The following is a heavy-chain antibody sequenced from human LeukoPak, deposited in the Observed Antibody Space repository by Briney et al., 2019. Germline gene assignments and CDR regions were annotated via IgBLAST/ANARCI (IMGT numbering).Heavy chain of an antibody. V-gene: IGHV3-30-3*01. Sequence: PGGSLRLSCAASGFSFSSYAMHWVRQAPGKGLEWVAVISYDGSNKYYADSVKGRFTISRDNSKNTLYLQMNSLKAEDTAVYYCAKDINWNYPRYFDYWGQGTLLTVSS. CDR1: GFSFSSYA. J-gene: IGHJ4*02. CDR3: AKDINWNYPRYFDY. CDR2: ISYDGSNK. D-gene: IGHD1-7*01.